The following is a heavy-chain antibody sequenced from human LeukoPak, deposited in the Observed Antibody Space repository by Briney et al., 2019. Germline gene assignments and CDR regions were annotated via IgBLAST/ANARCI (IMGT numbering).Heavy chain of an antibody. CDR1: GFTFSSYG. J-gene: IGHJ4*02. CDR2: IWYDGSNK. Sequence: GGSLRLSCAASGFTFSSYGMHWVRQAPGKGLEWVAVIWYDGSNKYYADSVKGRFTISRDNSKNTLYLQMNSLRAEDTAVYYCAKNARAYCGGDCYFHDRKGYFDYWGQGTLVTVSS. D-gene: IGHD2-21*02. CDR3: AKNARAYCGGDCYFHDRKGYFDY. V-gene: IGHV3-33*06.